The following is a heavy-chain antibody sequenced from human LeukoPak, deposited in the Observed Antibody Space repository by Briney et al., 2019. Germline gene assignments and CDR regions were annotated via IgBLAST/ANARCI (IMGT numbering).Heavy chain of an antibody. Sequence: SVKVSCKASGYTFTNYGISRVRQAPGQGLEWMGWISGNNGDTNLAQKLQGRVTMTTATSTSTAYMELRSLRSDDTAVYYCARKGRITTVRGDDAFDIWGQGTMVTVSS. CDR3: ARKGRITTVRGDDAFDI. CDR1: GYTFTNYG. J-gene: IGHJ3*02. V-gene: IGHV1-18*01. D-gene: IGHD3-10*01. CDR2: ISGNNGDT.